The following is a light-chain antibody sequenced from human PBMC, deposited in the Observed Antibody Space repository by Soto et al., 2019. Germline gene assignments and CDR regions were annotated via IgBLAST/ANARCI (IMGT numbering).Light chain of an antibody. CDR2: VAS. V-gene: IGKV3-15*01. CDR3: QQYNNWPET. CDR1: QSVSSN. J-gene: IGKJ1*01. Sequence: EIVMTQSPATLSVSPGERATLSCRASQSVSSNIAWYQQKPGQAPRLLIYVASTRATGIPARFSGSGSGTEFTLTISSLQSEDFAVYYCQQYNNWPETFGQGTKVEIK.